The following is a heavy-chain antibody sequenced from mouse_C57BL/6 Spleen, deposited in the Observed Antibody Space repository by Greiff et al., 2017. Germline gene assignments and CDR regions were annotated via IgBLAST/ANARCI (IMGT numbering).Heavy chain of an antibody. V-gene: IGHV12-3*01. CDR2: ITHSGET. Sequence: QVQLQQSGPGLVKPSQSLFLTCSITGFPITSGYYWIWIRQSPGKPLEWMGYITHSGETFYNPSLQSPISITRETSKNQFFLQLNSVTTEDTAMYCCAGDGNGDWYFDVWGTGTTVTVSS. J-gene: IGHJ1*03. CDR3: AGDGNGDWYFDV. D-gene: IGHD2-1*01. CDR1: GFPITSGYY.